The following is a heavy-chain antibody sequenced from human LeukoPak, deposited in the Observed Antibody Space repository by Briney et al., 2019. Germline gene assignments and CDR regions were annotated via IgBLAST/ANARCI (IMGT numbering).Heavy chain of an antibody. CDR3: ASSYYRSYLDY. CDR1: GGSISSYY. Sequence: SETLSLTCTVSGGSISSYYWSWIRQPPGKGLEWIGYIYYSGSTNYNPSLKSRVTISVGTSKNQFSLKLSSVTAADTAVYYCASSYYRSYLDYWGQGTLVTVSS. V-gene: IGHV4-59*01. CDR2: IYYSGST. D-gene: IGHD2-21*01. J-gene: IGHJ4*02.